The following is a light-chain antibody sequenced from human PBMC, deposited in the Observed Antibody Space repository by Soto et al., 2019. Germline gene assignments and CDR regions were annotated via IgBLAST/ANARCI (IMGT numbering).Light chain of an antibody. J-gene: IGKJ4*01. V-gene: IGKV3-20*01. CDR1: QAVSSIL. CDR3: QQHGTSPI. Sequence: EVVLRQSPGTLALSPGERATLSCRASQAVSSILLAWYQQKPGQAPRLLIYGASSRATGIPDRFSGSGSGTDFTLTVSRLEPEDFAVYYCQQHGTSPIFGGGTKVDI. CDR2: GAS.